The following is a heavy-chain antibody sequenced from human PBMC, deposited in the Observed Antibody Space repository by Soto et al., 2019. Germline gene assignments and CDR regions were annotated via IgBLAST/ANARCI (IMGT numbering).Heavy chain of an antibody. Sequence: SQTLSLTCAISGDSVSSNSAAWNWIRQSPSRGLEWLGRTYYRSKWYNDYAVSVKSRITINPDTSKNQFSLQLNSVTPEDTAVCYCAGEHYDFWSGYYTGNYYYYGMDVWGQGTTVTASS. J-gene: IGHJ6*02. CDR3: AGEHYDFWSGYYTGNYYYYGMDV. CDR2: TYYRSKWYN. D-gene: IGHD3-3*01. V-gene: IGHV6-1*01. CDR1: GDSVSSNSAA.